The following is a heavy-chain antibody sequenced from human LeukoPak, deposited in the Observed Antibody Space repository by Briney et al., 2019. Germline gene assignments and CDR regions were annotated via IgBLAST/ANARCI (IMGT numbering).Heavy chain of an antibody. CDR1: GFTFSSYG. CDR2: ICYDGSDK. V-gene: IGHV3-33*06. J-gene: IGHJ4*02. CDR3: AKGGHCGGGCCYNLDD. D-gene: IGHD2-15*01. Sequence: GGSLRLSCAASGFTFSSYGMHWVRQAPGKGLEWVAVICYDGSDKSYADSVKGRFTISRDNSKDTVYLQMNSLRAEDTAVYYCAKGGHCGGGCCYNLDDWGQGTLVTVSS.